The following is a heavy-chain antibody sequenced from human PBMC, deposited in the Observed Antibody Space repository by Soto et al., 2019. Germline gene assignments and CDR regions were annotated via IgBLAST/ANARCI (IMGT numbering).Heavy chain of an antibody. Sequence: TLSLTCTVSGISVSTSDYYWGWVRQPPGKGLDWIGNIYYSGSTFYNPSLRSRVTLSVDTSKNQFSLRLNSVTAADTAVYFCAGFVVPASRNSDFDYWGQGTLVTVSS. J-gene: IGHJ4*02. CDR3: AGFVVPASRNSDFDY. CDR2: IYYSGST. D-gene: IGHD2-15*01. CDR1: GISVSTSDYY. V-gene: IGHV4-39*01.